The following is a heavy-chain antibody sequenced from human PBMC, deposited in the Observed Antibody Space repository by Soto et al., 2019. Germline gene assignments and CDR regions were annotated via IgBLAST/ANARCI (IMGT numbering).Heavy chain of an antibody. V-gene: IGHV2-5*02. CDR3: AHRVLRTVFGLVTTTAIYFDF. Sequence: QSTLNESGPTQVKPRQTLTLTCTFSGFSLTTSGVGVGWIRQSPGKAPEWLALLYWDDDKRYSPSLKSRLTITKDTSKNQVVLTMADLDPADTATYYCAHRVLRTVFGLVTTTAIYFDFWGQGTPVAVSS. D-gene: IGHD3-3*01. CDR1: GFSLTTSGVG. J-gene: IGHJ4*02. CDR2: LYWDDDK.